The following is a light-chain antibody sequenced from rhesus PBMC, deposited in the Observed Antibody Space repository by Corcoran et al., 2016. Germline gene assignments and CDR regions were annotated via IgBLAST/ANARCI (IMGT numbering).Light chain of an antibody. CDR1: ENGNNY. CDR3: QRGYGTPPWT. Sequence: DIQMTQSPSSLSASVGVRVTITCRESENGNNYLIWYQQKPGKASKPLIYKASTLQSGGPSRLSRSGSETDYTFTISSLRPEDVATYYYQRGYGTPPWTFGQGTKVEIK. CDR2: KAS. V-gene: IGKV1-74*01. J-gene: IGKJ1*01.